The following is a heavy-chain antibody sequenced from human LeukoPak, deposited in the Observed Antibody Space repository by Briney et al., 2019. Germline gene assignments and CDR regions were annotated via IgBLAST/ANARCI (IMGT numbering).Heavy chain of an antibody. J-gene: IGHJ4*02. CDR2: IDWDDDK. CDR3: ARRTSSSFYFDY. D-gene: IGHD6-6*01. CDR1: GGSISSGDYY. Sequence: TLSPTCTVSGGSISSGDYYWSWIRQPPGKALEWLARIDWDDDKFYSTSLKTRLTISKDTSKNQVVLTMTNMDPVDTAIYYCARRTSSSFYFDYWGQGTLVTVSS. V-gene: IGHV2-70*16.